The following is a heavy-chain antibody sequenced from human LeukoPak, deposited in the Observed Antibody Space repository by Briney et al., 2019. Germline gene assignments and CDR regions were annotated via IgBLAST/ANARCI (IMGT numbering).Heavy chain of an antibody. CDR3: ARDRGNIYTDAFDI. V-gene: IGHV1-8*01. Sequence: ASVKVSCKASGYTFTSYDINWVRQATGQGLEWMGWMNPNSGNTGYAQKFQGRVTMTRNTSISTAYMELSSLRSEDTAVYYCARDRGNIYTDAFDIWGQGTVVTVSS. CDR2: MNPNSGNT. CDR1: GYTFTSYD. D-gene: IGHD5-18*01. J-gene: IGHJ3*02.